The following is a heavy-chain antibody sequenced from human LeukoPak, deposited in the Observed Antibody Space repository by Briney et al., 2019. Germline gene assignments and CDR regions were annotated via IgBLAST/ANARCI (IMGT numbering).Heavy chain of an antibody. CDR2: ISGTGGST. V-gene: IGHV3-23*01. D-gene: IGHD3-3*01. CDR3: AKDLEGDVSHFDY. J-gene: IGHJ4*02. Sequence: GESLKISCAASGLTFSTYAMSWVRQAPGKGLEWVSAISGTGGSTYYADSVKGRFTISRDNSKNTLYLQMNSLRAEDTAVYYCAKDLEGDVSHFDYWGQGTLVTVSS. CDR1: GLTFSTYA.